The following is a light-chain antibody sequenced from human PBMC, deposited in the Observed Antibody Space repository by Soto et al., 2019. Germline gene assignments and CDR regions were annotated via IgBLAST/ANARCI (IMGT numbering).Light chain of an antibody. CDR2: VVS. J-gene: IGLJ1*01. Sequence: QSVLTQPHSVSGSPGQSVTISCTGTSVDVGAYDFVSWYQQHPGKAPKRLIYVVSGRPSGVPDRFSGSKSGNAASLTISGLQAEDEADYYCSSFTTSHTYIFGTGTKVTVL. CDR3: SSFTTSHTYI. CDR1: SVDVGAYDF. V-gene: IGLV2-11*01.